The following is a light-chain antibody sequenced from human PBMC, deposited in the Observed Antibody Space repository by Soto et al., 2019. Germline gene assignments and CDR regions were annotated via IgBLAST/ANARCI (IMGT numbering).Light chain of an antibody. V-gene: IGKV3-20*01. CDR1: QSVSSSY. Sequence: EIVLTQSPGTLSLSPGERATLSCRASQSVSSSYLAWYQQKPGQAPRLLIYGASSRATGIPDRFSGSGSGTDFTLTIIRLEPEDFAVYYCQQYDSSLYTFGQGTKLEIK. CDR3: QQYDSSLYT. J-gene: IGKJ2*01. CDR2: GAS.